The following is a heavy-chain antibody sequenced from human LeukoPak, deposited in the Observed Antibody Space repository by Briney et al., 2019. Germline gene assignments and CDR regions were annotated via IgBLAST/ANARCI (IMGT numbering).Heavy chain of an antibody. Sequence: PGGSLTLSCALSGFTLSSYAMGSVRHARGGWREWVVPISGSGGSTYYADSVKGRFTISRDNSKNTLYLQMNSLRAEDTAVYYCAKVTLRRHYNDSSGYVDYWGEGTLDTVSS. CDR3: AKVTLRRHYNDSSGYVDY. V-gene: IGHV3-23*01. D-gene: IGHD3-22*01. CDR2: ISGSGGST. J-gene: IGHJ4*02. CDR1: GFTLSSYA.